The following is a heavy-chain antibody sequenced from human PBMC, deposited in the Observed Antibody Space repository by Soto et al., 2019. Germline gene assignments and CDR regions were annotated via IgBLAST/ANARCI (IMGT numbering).Heavy chain of an antibody. CDR2: IKQDGSVK. CDR3: ATLTETATTFVY. V-gene: IGHV3-7*03. Sequence: PGGSLSLSCEASGFALSTYWMSWVRQAPGKGLEWVANIKQDGSVKHYVDSVRGRFTISRDNAKNSLFLQMNSLSAEDTAVYYCATLTETATTFVYWGQGTPVTVSS. D-gene: IGHD1-1*01. CDR1: GFALSTYW. J-gene: IGHJ4*02.